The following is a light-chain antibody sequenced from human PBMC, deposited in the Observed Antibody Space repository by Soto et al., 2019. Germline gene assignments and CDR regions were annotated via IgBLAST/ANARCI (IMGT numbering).Light chain of an antibody. V-gene: IGLV2-14*01. J-gene: IGLJ3*02. CDR2: DVS. CDR1: SSDVGGYNY. CDR3: CSYTSSSTLL. Sequence: QSVLTQPASVSGSPGQSITISCTGTSSDVGGYNYVSWYQQHPGKAPKLMIHDVSNRPSGVSNRFSGSKSGSTASLTISGLQAEDEADYYCCSYTSSSTLLFGGGTKVTVL.